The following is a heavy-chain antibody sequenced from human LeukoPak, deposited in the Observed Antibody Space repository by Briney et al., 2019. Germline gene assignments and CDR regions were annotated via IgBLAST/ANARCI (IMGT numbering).Heavy chain of an antibody. D-gene: IGHD5-12*01. V-gene: IGHV3-21*01. CDR3: ARAGYSGYDPFEY. J-gene: IGHJ4*02. CDR2: ISSSTSAI. Sequence: PGGSLRLSCAASGFIFSAYTMNWVRQAPGKGLEWVSSISSSTSAIHYADSVKGRFTISRDNAKNSLYLQMNSLRAEDTAVYYCARAGYSGYDPFEYWGQGTLVTVSS. CDR1: GFIFSAYT.